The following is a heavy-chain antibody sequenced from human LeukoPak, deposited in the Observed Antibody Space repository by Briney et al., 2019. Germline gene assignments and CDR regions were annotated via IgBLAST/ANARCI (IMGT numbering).Heavy chain of an antibody. CDR2: IIPIFGTA. D-gene: IGHD6-13*01. V-gene: IGHV1-69*05. J-gene: IGHJ4*02. CDR3: ASKLIAAAGTAFDY. Sequence: GASVKVSCKASGGTFSSYAISWVRQAPGQGLEWMGGIIPIFGTANYAQKFQGRVTITTDESTSTAYMELSSLRSEDTAVYYCASKLIAAAGTAFDYWGQGTLVTVSS. CDR1: GGTFSSYA.